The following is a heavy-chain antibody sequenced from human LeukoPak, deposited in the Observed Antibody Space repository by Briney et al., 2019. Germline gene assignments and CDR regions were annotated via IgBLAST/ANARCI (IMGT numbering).Heavy chain of an antibody. CDR3: ARAINFDSI. CDR1: GGSFSGYY. D-gene: IGHD3-9*01. V-gene: IGHV4-34*01. Sequence: SETLSLTCAVYGGSFSGYYWSWIRQPPGKGLEWIGEINHSGSTNYNPSLKSRVTISVDTSKNQFSLKLGSVTAADTAVYYCARAINFDSIWGQGTMVTVSS. CDR2: INHSGST. J-gene: IGHJ3*02.